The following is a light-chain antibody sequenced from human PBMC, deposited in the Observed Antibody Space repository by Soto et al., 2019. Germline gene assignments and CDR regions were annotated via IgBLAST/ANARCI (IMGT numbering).Light chain of an antibody. CDR3: QQRSTWPPRYT. Sequence: EIFLTQSPATLSLSPGERATLSCRASQSVSSYLAWYQQKPGRAPRLLIYDVSNRATGIPARFSGSGSGTDFTLTISSLEPEDFAVYYCQQRSTWPPRYTFGQGTKLEIK. CDR1: QSVSSY. CDR2: DVS. J-gene: IGKJ2*01. V-gene: IGKV3-11*01.